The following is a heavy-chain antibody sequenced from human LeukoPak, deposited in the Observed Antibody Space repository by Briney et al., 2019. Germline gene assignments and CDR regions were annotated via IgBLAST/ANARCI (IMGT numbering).Heavy chain of an antibody. CDR1: GFTFSSYA. CDR2: IFPSGGEI. D-gene: IGHD5-18*01. Sequence: PGGPLRLSCAASGFTFSSYAMSWVRQAPGKGLEWVSSIFPSGGEIHYADSVRGRFTISRDNSKSILSLQMNSLRAEDTAIYYCATYRQVLLPFESWGQGTLVTVSS. CDR3: ATYRQVLLPFES. J-gene: IGHJ4*02. V-gene: IGHV3-23*01.